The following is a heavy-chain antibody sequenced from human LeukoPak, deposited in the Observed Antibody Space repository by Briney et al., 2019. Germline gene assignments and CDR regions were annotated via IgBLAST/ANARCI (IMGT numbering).Heavy chain of an antibody. CDR3: ARAFGSYWGGYYFDY. V-gene: IGHV4-59*01. CDR2: IYYSGST. CDR1: GGSISSYY. J-gene: IGHJ4*02. D-gene: IGHD1-26*01. Sequence: PSETLSLTCTVSGGSISSYYWSWIRQPPGKGLEWIGYIYYSGSTNYNPSLKSRVTISVDTSKNQFSLKLSSVTAADTAVYYCARAFGSYWGGYYFDYWGQGTLVTVSS.